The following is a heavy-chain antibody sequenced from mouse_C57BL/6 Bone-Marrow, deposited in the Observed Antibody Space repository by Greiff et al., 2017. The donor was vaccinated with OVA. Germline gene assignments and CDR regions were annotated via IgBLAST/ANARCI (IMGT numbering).Heavy chain of an antibody. CDR2: INYDGSST. J-gene: IGHJ3*01. CDR1: GFTFSDYY. D-gene: IGHD1-1*01. CDR3: ARDDYGSSPFAY. Sequence: EVHLVESEGGLVQPGSSMKLSCTASGFTFSDYYMAWVRQVPEKGLEWVANINYDGSSTYYLDSLKSRFIISRDNAKNILYLQMSSLKSEDTATYYCARDDYGSSPFAYWGQGTLVTVSA. V-gene: IGHV5-16*01.